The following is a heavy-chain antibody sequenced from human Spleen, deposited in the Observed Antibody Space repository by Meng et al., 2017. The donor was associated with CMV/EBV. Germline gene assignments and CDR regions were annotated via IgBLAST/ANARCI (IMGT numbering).Heavy chain of an antibody. Sequence: ETLSLTCAASGFTFRSYSMNWVRQAPGKGLEWVSSISSSSTYIYYADSVKGRFTISRDNAKNSLYLQMNSLRAEDTAVYYCASPTPTGNYYYGMDVWGQGTTVTVSS. CDR1: GFTFRSYS. J-gene: IGHJ6*02. D-gene: IGHD7-27*01. CDR2: ISSSSTYI. CDR3: ASPTPTGNYYYGMDV. V-gene: IGHV3-21*01.